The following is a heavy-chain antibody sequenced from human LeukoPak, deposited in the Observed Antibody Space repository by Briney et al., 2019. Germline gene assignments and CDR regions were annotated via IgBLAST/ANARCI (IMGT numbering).Heavy chain of an antibody. CDR2: IYYTGSP. CDR1: GGSISSSSYY. CDR3: ARQTYFYEASGHLNDN. D-gene: IGHD2-15*01. V-gene: IGHV4-39*01. Sequence: SETLSLTCTVSGGSISSSSYYWGWIRQPSGKGLEWIGSIYYTGSPFYNPSLRSRVTMSVDTAENQFSLNLNSVTAADTAIYYCARQTYFYEASGHLNDNWGQGTLVTVSS. J-gene: IGHJ4*02.